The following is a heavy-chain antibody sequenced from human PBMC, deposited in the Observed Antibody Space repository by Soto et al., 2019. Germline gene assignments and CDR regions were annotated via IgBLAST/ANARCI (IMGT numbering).Heavy chain of an antibody. J-gene: IGHJ5*01. Sequence: SETLSVSCTVSGGSIGSYYCSWRRQPPGKGLEWIGYIFHSGSTNYSPSFQRRLTISMDTSKNQSSLKLSPVTAADTAVYYCARVVDYDSLAGHYRGAGWFDHSRQGTLVTVSS. CDR2: IFHSGST. CDR1: GGSIGSYY. D-gene: IGHD3-9*01. V-gene: IGHV4-59*01. CDR3: ARVVDYDSLAGHYRGAGWFDH.